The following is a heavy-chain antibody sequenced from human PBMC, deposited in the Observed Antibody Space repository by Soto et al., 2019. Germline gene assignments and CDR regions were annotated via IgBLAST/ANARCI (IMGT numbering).Heavy chain of an antibody. D-gene: IGHD3-9*01. J-gene: IGHJ4*02. V-gene: IGHV4-34*01. CDR2: INHSGST. CDR1: GGSFSGYY. Sequence: SETLSLTCAVYGGSFSGYYWSWIRQPPGKGLEWIGEINHSGSTNYNPSLKSRVTISVDTSKNQFSLKLSSVTAADTAVYYCARGPAYDILTGYLDIGNSFDYWGQGTLVTVSS. CDR3: ARGPAYDILTGYLDIGNSFDY.